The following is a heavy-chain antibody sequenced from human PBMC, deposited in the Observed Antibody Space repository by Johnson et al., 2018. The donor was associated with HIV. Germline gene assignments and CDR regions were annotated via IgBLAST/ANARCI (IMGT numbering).Heavy chain of an antibody. CDR2: IGTAGDT. Sequence: VQLVESGGGLVQPGGSLRLSCAASGFTFSSYDMHWVRQATGKGLEWVSAIGTAGDTYYPGSVKGRFTISRENAKNSLYLQMNSLRAGDTAVYYCARAGPSDAVDIWGQGTMVTASS. CDR3: ARAGPSDAVDI. V-gene: IGHV3-13*01. J-gene: IGHJ3*02. CDR1: GFTFSSYD.